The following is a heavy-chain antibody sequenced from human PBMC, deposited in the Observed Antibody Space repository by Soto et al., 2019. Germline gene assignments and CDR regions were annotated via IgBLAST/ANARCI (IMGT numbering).Heavy chain of an antibody. D-gene: IGHD2-15*01. V-gene: IGHV3-73*01. J-gene: IGHJ6*03. CDR3: TRQGYCSGGSCYNYYYYYYMDV. CDR2: IRSKANSYAT. Sequence: GGSLRLSCAASGFTFSGSAMHWVRQASGKGMEWVGRIRSKANSYATAYAASVKGRFTISRDDSKNTAYLQMNSLKTEDTAVYYCTRQGYCSGGSCYNYYYYYYMDVWGKGTTVTVSS. CDR1: GFTFSGSA.